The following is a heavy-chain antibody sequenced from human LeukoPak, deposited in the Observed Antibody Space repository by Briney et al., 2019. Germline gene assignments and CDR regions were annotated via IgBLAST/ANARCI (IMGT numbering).Heavy chain of an antibody. Sequence: SETLSLTCAVYGGSFSGYYWSWIRQPPGKGLEWIGEINHSGSTNFNPSLKSRVTISVDTSKNQFSLKLSPVTAADTAVYYCARGLNIVVVRGSYYMDVWGKGTTVTVSS. D-gene: IGHD2-2*01. CDR2: INHSGST. J-gene: IGHJ6*03. V-gene: IGHV4-34*01. CDR1: GGSFSGYY. CDR3: ARGLNIVVVRGSYYMDV.